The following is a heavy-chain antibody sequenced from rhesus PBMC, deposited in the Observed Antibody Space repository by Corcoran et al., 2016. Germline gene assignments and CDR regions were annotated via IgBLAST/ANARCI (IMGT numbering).Heavy chain of an antibody. Sequence: QLQLQESGPGLVKPSETLSVTCAVSGGSISSSYWSWIRQAPGKGLEWIGYIYGSGSSTNYNPSLKSRVTLLVDTSKNQLSLKLSSVTTADTAVYYCARGDTAGTVFDYWGQGVLVTVSS. CDR1: GGSISSSY. V-gene: IGHV4-169*01. D-gene: IGHD5-42*01. CDR2: IYGSGSST. CDR3: ARGDTAGTVFDY. J-gene: IGHJ4*01.